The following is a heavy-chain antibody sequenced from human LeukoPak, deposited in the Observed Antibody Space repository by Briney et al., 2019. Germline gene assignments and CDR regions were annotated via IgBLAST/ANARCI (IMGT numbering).Heavy chain of an antibody. V-gene: IGHV1-2*02. Sequence: GASVKVSCKASGGTFSSYAISWVRQAPGQGLEWMGWITPNSGGTNYAQKFQGRVTMTRGTSISTAYMELSRLRSDNTAIYYCARHAGGGGSGIDYWGQGALVTVSS. CDR3: ARHAGGGGSGIDY. D-gene: IGHD3-10*01. CDR2: ITPNSGGT. CDR1: GGTFSSYA. J-gene: IGHJ4*02.